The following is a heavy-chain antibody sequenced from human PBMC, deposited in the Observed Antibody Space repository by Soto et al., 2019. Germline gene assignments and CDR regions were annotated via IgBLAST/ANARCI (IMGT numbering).Heavy chain of an antibody. Sequence: SVKVSCKASGDTFSRYLISWLRQTNRQGLEWMGRIIPILGIANYAQKFQGRVTITADKSTSTAYMELSSLRSEDTAVYYCARDVPYYDILTGYTNWFDPWGQGTLVTVSS. CDR1: GDTFSRYL. V-gene: IGHV1-69*04. CDR2: IIPILGIA. D-gene: IGHD3-9*01. CDR3: ARDVPYYDILTGYTNWFDP. J-gene: IGHJ5*02.